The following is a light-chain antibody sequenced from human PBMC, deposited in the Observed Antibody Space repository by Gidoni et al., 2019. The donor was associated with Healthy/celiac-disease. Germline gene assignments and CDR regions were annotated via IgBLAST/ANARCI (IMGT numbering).Light chain of an antibody. CDR3: LQSYRTLLT. V-gene: IGKV1-39*01. CDR2: AAS. Sequence: DSQMTQSPSSLSASVGDRVTITCRASQRLISYLNWYQQKPGKDPKLLIYAASSLQSGVPSRFSGSGSVTDFTLTISSLQPVDFASYYCLQSYRTLLTFXRXTKVEIK. J-gene: IGKJ4*01. CDR1: QRLISY.